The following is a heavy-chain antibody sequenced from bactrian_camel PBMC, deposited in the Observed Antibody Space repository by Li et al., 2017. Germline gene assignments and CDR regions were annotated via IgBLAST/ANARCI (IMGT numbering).Heavy chain of an antibody. Sequence: HVQLVESGGGSVQAGGSLRLSCVAVQDTTKRTSMAWFRQAPGKEREGLAAIYFGGATYTERTFYADSVKGRFTISRDDAKNKLFLELNSLRTEDTAMYYCARSIDDGSWTDWGDWGQGTQVTVS. CDR1: QDTTKRTS. D-gene: IGHD6*01. J-gene: IGHJ4*01. CDR2: IYFGGATYTERT. V-gene: IGHV3S1*01. CDR3: ARSIDDGSWTDWGD.